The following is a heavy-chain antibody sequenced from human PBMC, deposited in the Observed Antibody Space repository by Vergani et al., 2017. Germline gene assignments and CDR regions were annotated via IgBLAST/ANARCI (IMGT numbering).Heavy chain of an antibody. CDR1: GFTFSSYG. CDR3: ARDGREVGATLYYYYYMDV. D-gene: IGHD1-26*01. J-gene: IGHJ6*03. CDR2: IWYDGSNK. Sequence: QVQLVESGGGVVQPGRSLRLSCAASGFTFSSYGMHWVRQAPGKGLEWVAVIWYDGSNKYYADSVKGRFTISRDNSKNTLYLQMNSLGAEDTAVYYCARDGREVGATLYYYYYMDVWGKRTTVTVSS. V-gene: IGHV3-33*01.